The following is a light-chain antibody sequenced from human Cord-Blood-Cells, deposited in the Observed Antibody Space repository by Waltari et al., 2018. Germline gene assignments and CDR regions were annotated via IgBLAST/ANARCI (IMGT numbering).Light chain of an antibody. CDR1: LSVSSY. Sequence: EIVLTQSPATLSFSPGERATLSCRAILSVSSYLAWYQQKHGQAPRLLIYDASNRATGIPARFSGSGSGTDFTLTISSLEPEDFAVYYCQQRSNWLYTFGQGTKLEIK. CDR3: QQRSNWLYT. CDR2: DAS. J-gene: IGKJ2*01. V-gene: IGKV3-11*01.